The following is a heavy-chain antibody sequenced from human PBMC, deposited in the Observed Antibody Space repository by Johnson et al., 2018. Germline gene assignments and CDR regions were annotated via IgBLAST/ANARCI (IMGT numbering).Heavy chain of an antibody. Sequence: QVQLVESGGGVVQPGRSLRLSCAASGFTFSSHAMYWVRQAPGKGLEWVAVMSYDGSNKYYADSVMGRFSISRDNSKNTLYLQMNSLRAEDTAVYYCARVGDYGDYGAFDIWGQGTMVTVSS. D-gene: IGHD4-17*01. CDR1: GFTFSSHA. J-gene: IGHJ3*02. CDR2: MSYDGSNK. V-gene: IGHV3-30*04. CDR3: ARVGDYGDYGAFDI.